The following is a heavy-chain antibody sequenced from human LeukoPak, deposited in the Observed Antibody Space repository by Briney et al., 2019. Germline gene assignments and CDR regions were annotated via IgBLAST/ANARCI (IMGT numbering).Heavy chain of an antibody. V-gene: IGHV4-34*01. D-gene: IGHD2-2*01. Sequence: SETLSPTCAVYGGSFSGYYWSWIRQPPGKGLEWIGEINHSGSTNYNPSLKSRVTISVDTSKNQFSLKLSSVTAADTAVYYCARGVGDIVVVPAANPFDIWGQGTMVTVPS. J-gene: IGHJ3*02. CDR1: GGSFSGYY. CDR2: INHSGST. CDR3: ARGVGDIVVVPAANPFDI.